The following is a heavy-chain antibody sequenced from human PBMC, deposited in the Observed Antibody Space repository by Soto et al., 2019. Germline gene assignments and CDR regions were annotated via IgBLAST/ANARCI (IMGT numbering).Heavy chain of an antibody. Sequence: PGGSLRLSCAASGFTFSSYAMHWVRQAPGKGLEWVAVISYDGSNKYYADSVKGRFTISRDNSKNTLYLQMNSLRAEDTAVYYCARDLTIFGVVTPYYYYGMDVWGQGTTVTVSS. D-gene: IGHD3-3*01. CDR1: GFTFSSYA. CDR2: ISYDGSNK. CDR3: ARDLTIFGVVTPYYYYGMDV. J-gene: IGHJ6*02. V-gene: IGHV3-30-3*01.